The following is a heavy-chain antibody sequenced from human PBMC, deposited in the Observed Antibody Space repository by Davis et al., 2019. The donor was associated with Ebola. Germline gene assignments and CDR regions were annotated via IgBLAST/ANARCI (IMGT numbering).Heavy chain of an antibody. Sequence: MPSESLSLTCAVSGYSISSNYWWCWIRQPPGKGLEWIGSISYSGSTYYNPSLKSRVTMSVDTSKNQFSLKLSSVTAVDTAVYYCARMGTEIYFDYYYGMDVWGQGTTVTVSS. CDR1: GYSISSNYW. V-gene: IGHV4-28*01. D-gene: IGHD2/OR15-2a*01. CDR3: ARMGTEIYFDYYYGMDV. CDR2: ISYSGST. J-gene: IGHJ6*02.